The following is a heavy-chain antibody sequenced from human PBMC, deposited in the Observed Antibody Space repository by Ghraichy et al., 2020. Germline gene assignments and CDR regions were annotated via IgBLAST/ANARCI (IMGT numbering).Heavy chain of an antibody. CDR2: IYHSGST. J-gene: IGHJ4*02. Sequence: TLSLTCAVSGGSISSGGYSWSWIRQPPGKGLEWIGYIYHSGSTYYNPSLKSRVTISVDRSKNQFSLKLSSVTAADTAVYYCARIFGSSGYYYLDYWGQGTLVTVSS. CDR3: ARIFGSSGYYYLDY. CDR1: GGSISSGGYS. V-gene: IGHV4-30-2*01. D-gene: IGHD3-22*01.